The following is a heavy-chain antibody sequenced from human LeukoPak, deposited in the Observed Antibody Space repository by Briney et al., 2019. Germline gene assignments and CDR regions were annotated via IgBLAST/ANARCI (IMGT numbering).Heavy chain of an antibody. J-gene: IGHJ5*02. Sequence: SETLSLTCTVSGGSISSSTYYWGWIRQPPGKGLEGIGSITYSGSTYYNPSLKSRVTISVDTSKNQFSLKLISVTAADTAVYYCARDLDYYDSTWFDPWGQGTLVTVSS. CDR1: GGSISSSTYY. CDR3: ARDLDYYDSTWFDP. V-gene: IGHV4-39*07. CDR2: ITYSGST. D-gene: IGHD3-22*01.